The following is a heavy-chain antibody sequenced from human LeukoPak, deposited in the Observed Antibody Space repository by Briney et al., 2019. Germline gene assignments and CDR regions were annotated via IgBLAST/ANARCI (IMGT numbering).Heavy chain of an antibody. V-gene: IGHV1-18*01. D-gene: IGHD6-13*01. Sequence: GASVKVSCKASGYTFTSYGISWVRQAPGQGLEWMGWISAYNGNTNYAQKLQGRVTMTTDTSTSTAYMELRSLRSDDTAVYYCASRQLAAAGPPFDYWGQGTLVTVSS. CDR3: ASRQLAAAGPPFDY. J-gene: IGHJ4*02. CDR1: GYTFTSYG. CDR2: ISAYNGNT.